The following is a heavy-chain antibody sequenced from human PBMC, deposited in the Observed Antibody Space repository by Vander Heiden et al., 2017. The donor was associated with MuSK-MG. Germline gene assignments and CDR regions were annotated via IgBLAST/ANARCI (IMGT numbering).Heavy chain of an antibody. Sequence: QVQLVQSGAEVKKPGASVKVSCTASEYTFTAYFVNWVRQAPGQSLEWMGWVNPNSGATNYAQQFQGRVTMTRDTTTSTAYMELSSLRSDDTAVYYCARDLTAYRGRLDTWTGVFDLWGQGTKVTVSS. CDR1: EYTFTAYF. CDR3: ARDLTAYRGRLDTWTGVFDL. D-gene: IGHD2-21*01. V-gene: IGHV1-2*02. CDR2: VNPNSGAT. J-gene: IGHJ3*01.